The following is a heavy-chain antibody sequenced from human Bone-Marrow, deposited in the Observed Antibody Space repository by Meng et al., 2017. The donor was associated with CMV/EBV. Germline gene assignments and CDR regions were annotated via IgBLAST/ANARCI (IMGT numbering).Heavy chain of an antibody. CDR2: ISSSSYI. D-gene: IGHD6-13*01. CDR1: GFTFSSYG. CDR3: ARDSAAEDAFDI. V-gene: IGHV3-21*01. Sequence: GGSLRLSCAASGFTFSSYGMHWVRQAPGKGLEWVSSISSSSYIYYADSVKGRFTISRDNSKNTLYLQMNSLRAEDTAVYYCARDSAAEDAFDIWGQGTMVTVSS. J-gene: IGHJ3*02.